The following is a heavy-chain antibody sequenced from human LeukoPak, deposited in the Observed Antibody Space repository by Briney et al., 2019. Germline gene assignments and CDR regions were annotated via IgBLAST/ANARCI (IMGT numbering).Heavy chain of an antibody. V-gene: IGHV4-59*08. J-gene: IGHJ3*02. CDR1: GGSISSYY. Sequence: PSETLSLTCTVSGGSISSYYWSWIRQPPGKGLEWIGYIYYSGSTNYNPSLKSRVTISVDTSKNQFSLKLSSVTAADTAVYYCARHGVEMATINAFDIWGQGTMVTVSS. CDR2: IYYSGST. CDR3: ARHGVEMATINAFDI. D-gene: IGHD5-24*01.